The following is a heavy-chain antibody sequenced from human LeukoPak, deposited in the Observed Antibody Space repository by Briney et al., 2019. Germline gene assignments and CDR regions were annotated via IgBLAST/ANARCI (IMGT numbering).Heavy chain of an antibody. D-gene: IGHD4-17*01. CDR1: GYTFTDYG. J-gene: IGHJ4*02. V-gene: IGHV1-18*01. CDR3: ARDLSLGRHDYGEPFDY. Sequence: ASVKVSCKTSGYTFTDYGISWVRQAPGQGPEGMGWISGYNGNTNYVQKFQGRVTMTTDTSTSTAYMELRSLRSDDTAFYYCARDLSLGRHDYGEPFDYWGQGTPVTVSS. CDR2: ISGYNGNT.